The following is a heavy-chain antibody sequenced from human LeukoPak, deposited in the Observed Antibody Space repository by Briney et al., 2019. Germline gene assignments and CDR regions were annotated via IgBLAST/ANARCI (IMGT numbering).Heavy chain of an antibody. V-gene: IGHV3-30*02. CDR2: IRYDGNDK. CDR1: GFTFSSYG. J-gene: IGHJ4*02. D-gene: IGHD4/OR15-4a*01. Sequence: GGSLRLSCAASGFTFSSYGMHWVRQAPGKGLEWVAFIRYDGNDKYYADSVKGRFTISRDKSKNTLYLQMNSLRAEDTAVYYCARRAGAYSHPYDYWGQGTLVTVSS. CDR3: ARRAGAYSHPYDY.